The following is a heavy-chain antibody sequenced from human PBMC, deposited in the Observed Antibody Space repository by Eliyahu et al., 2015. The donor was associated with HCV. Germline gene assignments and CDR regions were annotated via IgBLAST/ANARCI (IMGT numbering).Heavy chain of an antibody. CDR1: GXXXXSYS. D-gene: IGHD2-2*01. Sequence: QVQLVQSGAXVRKPGSSVKVSCKASGXXXXSYSISWVRQAPGQGLEWLGGIIPMFGTANYAQKFQGRLSITADGSTTTAYMELSSLRTEDTAVYYCAIWRCRSRTDCYVFPSSRPYGMDVWGQGTTVTISS. V-gene: IGHV1-69*01. J-gene: IGHJ6*02. CDR2: IIPMFGTA. CDR3: AIWRCRSRTDCYVFPSSRPYGMDV.